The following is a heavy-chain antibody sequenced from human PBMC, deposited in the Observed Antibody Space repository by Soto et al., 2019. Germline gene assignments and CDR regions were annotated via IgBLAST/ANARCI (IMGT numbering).Heavy chain of an antibody. J-gene: IGHJ4*02. CDR2: ISYDGSNK. V-gene: IGHV3-30*18. D-gene: IGHD3-22*01. CDR3: AKDGGYGRYYDSGPFDY. CDR1: GFTFSSYG. Sequence: GGSLRLSCAASGFTFSSYGMHWVRQAPGKGLEWVAVISYDGSNKYYADSVKGRFTISRDNSKNTLYLQMNSLRAEDTAVYYCAKDGGYGRYYDSGPFDYWGQGTLVTVSS.